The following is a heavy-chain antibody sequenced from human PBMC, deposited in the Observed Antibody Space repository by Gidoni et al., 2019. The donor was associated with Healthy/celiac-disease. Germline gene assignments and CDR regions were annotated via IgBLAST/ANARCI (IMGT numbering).Heavy chain of an antibody. Sequence: QLQLVQSGPEVKTPGTSVKVSCKASGFTFTSPAVQWVRQARGQRLAWIGWIVVGSGNTNYAQKFQERVTITRDMSTSTAYMELSSLRSEDTAVYYCAADHLVSGSYSGAFDIWGQGTMVTVSS. D-gene: IGHD1-26*01. CDR2: IVVGSGNT. CDR1: GFTFTSPA. J-gene: IGHJ3*02. CDR3: AADHLVSGSYSGAFDI. V-gene: IGHV1-58*01.